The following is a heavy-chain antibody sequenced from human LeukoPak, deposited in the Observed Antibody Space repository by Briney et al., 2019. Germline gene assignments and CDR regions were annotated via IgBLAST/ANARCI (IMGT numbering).Heavy chain of an antibody. V-gene: IGHV3-33*06. CDR1: GFTYIHYG. J-gene: IGHJ1*01. Sequence: RGSLRYSCAKSGFTYIHYGMHWVRQAPGKGLEWVAVIWSDGTNRYYGDPVKGRFTISRDNFQRTAYLQMDNLRAEDTAVYYCAKDALRGFYYSHSLDKWGQG. CDR2: IWSDGTNR. D-gene: IGHD4-11*01. CDR3: AKDALRGFYYSHSLDK.